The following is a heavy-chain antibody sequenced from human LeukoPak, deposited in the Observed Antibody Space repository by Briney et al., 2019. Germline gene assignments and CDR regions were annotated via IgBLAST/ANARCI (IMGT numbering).Heavy chain of an antibody. CDR2: INHSGST. CDR1: GGSFSGYY. CDR3: ARLTKSYYYDSSGTGNAFDI. D-gene: IGHD3-22*01. J-gene: IGHJ3*02. V-gene: IGHV4-34*01. Sequence: PSETLSLTCAVYGGSFSGYYWSWIRQPPGKGLEWIGEINHSGSTNYNPSLKSRVTISVDTSKNQFSLKLSSVTAADTAVYYCARLTKSYYYDSSGTGNAFDIWGQGTMVTVSS.